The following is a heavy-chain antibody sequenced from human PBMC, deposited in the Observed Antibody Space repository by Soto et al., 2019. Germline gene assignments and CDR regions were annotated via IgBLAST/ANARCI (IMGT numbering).Heavy chain of an antibody. CDR3: ARLRRETFLNDAFDI. CDR1: GTFKSYS. J-gene: IGHJ3*02. CDR2: ITPMFGTI. Sequence: QVQLVQSGAEVKKPGSSVKVSCKASGTFKSYSITWVRQAPGQGLEWMGVITPMFGTINYAQKFQGRVTINADESTNTAYMELSSLRSGDTAVYYCARLRRETFLNDAFDIWGPGTMVTVSS. V-gene: IGHV1-69*01.